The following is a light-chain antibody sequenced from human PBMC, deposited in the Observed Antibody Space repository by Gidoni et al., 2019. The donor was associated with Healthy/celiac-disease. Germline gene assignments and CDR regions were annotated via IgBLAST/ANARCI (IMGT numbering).Light chain of an antibody. Sequence: QSALTQPASVSGSPGQSITISCTGTSSDVGSYNLFSWYQQHPGQAPKPMIYEVSKRPSGVSNRFSGSKSGNTASLTISGLQAEDEADYYCCSYAGSSTWVFGGGTKLTVL. V-gene: IGLV2-23*02. J-gene: IGLJ3*02. CDR1: SSDVGSYNL. CDR3: CSYAGSSTWV. CDR2: EVS.